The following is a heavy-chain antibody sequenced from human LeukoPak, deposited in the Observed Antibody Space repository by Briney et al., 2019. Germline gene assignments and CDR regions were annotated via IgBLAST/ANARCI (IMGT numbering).Heavy chain of an antibody. CDR1: GGTFSSYA. Sequence: GSSVKVSCKASGGTFSSYAISWVRQAPGQGLEWMGGIIPIFGTANYSQKFQGRVTITADKSTSTAYMELSSLRSEDPAVYYCARDSELWFGGSFDPWGQGTLVTVSS. CDR3: ARDSELWFGGSFDP. J-gene: IGHJ5*02. CDR2: IIPIFGTA. V-gene: IGHV1-69*06. D-gene: IGHD3-10*01.